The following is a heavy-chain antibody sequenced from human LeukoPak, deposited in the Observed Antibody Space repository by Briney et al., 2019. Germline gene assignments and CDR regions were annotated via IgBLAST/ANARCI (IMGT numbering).Heavy chain of an antibody. D-gene: IGHD6-19*01. J-gene: IGHJ3*02. CDR2: IYSGGST. CDR3: ARDRSSSGWYAPDAFDI. V-gene: IGHV3-53*01. CDR1: GFTVSSNY. Sequence: GGSLRLSCAASGFTVSSNYMSWVRQAPGKGLEWVSVIYSGGSTYYADSVKGRFTISRDNSKNTLYLQMNSLRAEDTAVYYCARDRSSSGWYAPDAFDIWGQGTMVTVSS.